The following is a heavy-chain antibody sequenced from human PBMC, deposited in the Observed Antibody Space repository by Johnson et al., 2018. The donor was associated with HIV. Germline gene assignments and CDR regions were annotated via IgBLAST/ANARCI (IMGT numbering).Heavy chain of an antibody. Sequence: QVQLVESGGGVVQPGRSLRLSCAASGFTFSSYAMHWVRQAPGKGLEWVAVISYDGSNKYYADSVKGRFTISRDNSKNTLYLQMNSQRAEDTAVYYCARAQAGRAAHEGNEPNCDAFDIWGQGTMVTVSS. V-gene: IGHV3-30*04. CDR1: GFTFSSYA. CDR2: ISYDGSNK. D-gene: IGHD6-6*01. J-gene: IGHJ3*02. CDR3: ARAQAGRAAHEGNEPNCDAFDI.